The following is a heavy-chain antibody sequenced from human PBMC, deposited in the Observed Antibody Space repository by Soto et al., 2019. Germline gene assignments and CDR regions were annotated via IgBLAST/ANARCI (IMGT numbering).Heavy chain of an antibody. V-gene: IGHV3-21*01. CDR1: GFTFSSYS. CDR3: ARDLVGYSSGWFSDYYYYGMDV. CDR2: ISSSSSYI. D-gene: IGHD6-19*01. Sequence: LRLSCAASGFTFSSYSMNWVRQAPGKGLEWVSSISSSSSYIYYADSVKGRFTISRDNAKNSLYLQMNSLRAEDTAVYYCARDLVGYSSGWFSDYYYYGMDVWGQGTTVTVSS. J-gene: IGHJ6*02.